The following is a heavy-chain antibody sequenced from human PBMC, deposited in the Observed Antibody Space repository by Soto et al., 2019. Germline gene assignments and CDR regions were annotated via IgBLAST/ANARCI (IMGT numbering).Heavy chain of an antibody. V-gene: IGHV4-31*03. D-gene: IGHD3-10*01. CDR1: GDSIGSGAYY. Sequence: PSETLSLTCTVSGDSIGSGAYYWAWIRQHPGKGLEWIGYIYSGGGTFYNPSLASRVTISADTSESRFSLALSSLTAADTAIYYCATSYSPWSFHYWGQGSLVTVSS. J-gene: IGHJ4*02. CDR2: IYSGGGT. CDR3: ATSYSPWSFHY.